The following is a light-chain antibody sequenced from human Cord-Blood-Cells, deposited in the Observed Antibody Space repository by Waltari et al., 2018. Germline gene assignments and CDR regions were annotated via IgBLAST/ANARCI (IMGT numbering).Light chain of an antibody. J-gene: IGKJ3*01. V-gene: IGKV4-1*01. Sequence: DIVMTQSPDSLAVSLRGRATINCKSSQSVLYSSNNKNYLAWYQQKPGQPPKLLIYWASTRESGVPDRFSGSGSGTDFTLTISSLQAEDVAVYYCQQYYSTPFTFGPGTKVDIK. CDR3: QQYYSTPFT. CDR1: QSVLYSSNNKNY. CDR2: WAS.